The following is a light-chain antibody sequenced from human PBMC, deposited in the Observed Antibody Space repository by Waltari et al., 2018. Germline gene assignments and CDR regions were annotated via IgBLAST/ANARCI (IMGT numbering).Light chain of an antibody. CDR1: QSISSY. Sequence: DIQMTQSPSSLSASVGDRVTSTCRASQSISSYLNWYQQKPGKAPKLLIYAASSLQSGVPSRFSGSGSGTDFTLTISSLQPEDFATYYCQQSYNTPLTFGGGTKVEIK. J-gene: IGKJ4*01. CDR2: AAS. V-gene: IGKV1-39*01. CDR3: QQSYNTPLT.